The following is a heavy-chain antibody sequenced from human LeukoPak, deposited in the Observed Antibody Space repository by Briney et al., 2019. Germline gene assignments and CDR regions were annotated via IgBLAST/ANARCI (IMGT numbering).Heavy chain of an antibody. CDR3: ARHRSPYGDAFDI. CDR2: IYFSGST. CDR1: DGSISSYY. V-gene: IGHV4-59*08. Sequence: SETLSLTCTVSDGSISSYYWSWIRQPPGTGLEWIGYIYFSGSTNYNPSLKSRVTISVDTSKNQFSLKLSSVTAADTALYYCARHRSPYGDAFDIWGQRTMVTVSS. J-gene: IGHJ3*02. D-gene: IGHD4-17*01.